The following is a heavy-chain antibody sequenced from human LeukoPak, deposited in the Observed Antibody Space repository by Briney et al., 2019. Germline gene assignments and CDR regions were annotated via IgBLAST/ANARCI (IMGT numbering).Heavy chain of an antibody. CDR3: ARGPRDFDY. CDR2: INHSGST. CDR1: GYSISSGYY. V-gene: IGHV4-34*01. J-gene: IGHJ4*02. Sequence: PSETLSLTCAVSGYSISSGYYWSWIRQPPGKGLEWIGEINHSGSTNYNPSLKSRVTISVDTSKNQFSLKLSSVTAADTAVYYCARGPRDFDYWGQGTLVTVSS.